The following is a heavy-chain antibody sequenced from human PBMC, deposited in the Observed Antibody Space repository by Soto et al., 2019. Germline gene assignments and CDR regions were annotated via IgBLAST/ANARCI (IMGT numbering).Heavy chain of an antibody. CDR3: ARERHGRFGKAGSLDV. CDR2: IAVGGET. V-gene: IGHV3-13*01. J-gene: IGHJ6*02. CDR1: GFTFSDYD. Sequence: PGGSLRLSXVASGFTFSDYDMHWVRQDPGKGLEWVSGIAVGGETYSSASLKGRFTVSRDDAKNSLFLQMHNLKDGDTAVYYCARERHGRFGKAGSLDVWGRGTTVTVSS. D-gene: IGHD3-10*01.